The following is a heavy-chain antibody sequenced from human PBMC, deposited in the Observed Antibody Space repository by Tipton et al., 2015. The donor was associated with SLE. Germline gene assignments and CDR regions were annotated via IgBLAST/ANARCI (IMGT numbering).Heavy chain of an antibody. Sequence: GLVKPSETLSLTCTVSGDSINSHYWSWIRQPPGKGLEWIGYIYYSGSTNYNPSLKSRVTMSVDPSNNQFSLRLNSVTAADTAVYFCATGGGNRPYLCSGGSCYVYWGQGTLVTVSS. V-gene: IGHV4-59*11. CDR2: IYYSGST. CDR3: ATGGGNRPYLCSGGSCYVY. D-gene: IGHD2-15*01. J-gene: IGHJ4*02. CDR1: GDSINSHY.